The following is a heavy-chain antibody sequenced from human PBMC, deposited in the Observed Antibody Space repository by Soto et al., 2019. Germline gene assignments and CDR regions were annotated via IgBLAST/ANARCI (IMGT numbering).Heavy chain of an antibody. CDR2: IVGSGGST. D-gene: IGHD6-6*01. V-gene: IGHV3-23*01. Sequence: GGSLRLSCAASGFTFSSYTMTWVRQAPGERLEWVSSIVGSGGSTYYADSVKGRFTISRDNSKNTLYLQMNSLRAEDTAVYYCAKESSIAARLFHYWGQGTLVTVSS. CDR1: GFTFSSYT. CDR3: AKESSIAARLFHY. J-gene: IGHJ4*02.